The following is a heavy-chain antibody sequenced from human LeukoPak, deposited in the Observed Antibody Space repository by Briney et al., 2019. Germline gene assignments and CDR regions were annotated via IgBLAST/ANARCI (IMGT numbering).Heavy chain of an antibody. D-gene: IGHD3-10*01. CDR1: GFTFSNAS. Sequence: PGGSLRLSCAASGFTFSNASMSWVGQAPGKGLEWVGRIRSKTDGGTTDYAAPVKGRFTISRDDSKNTLYLQMNSLKTGDTAVYYCTTARNMVRGVIPLDYWGQGTLVTVSS. CDR3: TTARNMVRGVIPLDY. J-gene: IGHJ4*02. V-gene: IGHV3-15*01. CDR2: IRSKTDGGTT.